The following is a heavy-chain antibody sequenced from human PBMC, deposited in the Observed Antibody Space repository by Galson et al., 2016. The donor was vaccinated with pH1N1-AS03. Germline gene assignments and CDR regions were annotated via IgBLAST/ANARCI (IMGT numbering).Heavy chain of an antibody. Sequence: SLRLSCAASGFTFSIYAMNWVRQTPGKGPQWIASITGSGGSTNYAGSVKGRFTISRDNSKNTLYLQMNSLGAEDAAVYYCAKDLRGGYDFGVVDYWGQGTLVSVSS. CDR2: ITGSGGST. CDR1: GFTFSIYA. D-gene: IGHD5-12*01. CDR3: AKDLRGGYDFGVVDY. J-gene: IGHJ4*02. V-gene: IGHV3-23*01.